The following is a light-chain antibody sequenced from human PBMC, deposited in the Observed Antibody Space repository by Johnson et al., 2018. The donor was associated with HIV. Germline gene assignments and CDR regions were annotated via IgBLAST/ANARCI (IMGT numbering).Light chain of an antibody. CDR2: ENN. J-gene: IGLJ1*01. CDR1: SSNIANNY. V-gene: IGLV1-51*02. CDR3: GTGDSSLSAVGYV. Sequence: QPVLTQPPSVSAAPGQKVTISCSGSSSNIANNYVSWYQQLPGTAPKLLIYENNKRPSGIPDRFSGSKSGTSATLGINGPQTGDEAVYYGGTGDSSLSAVGYVFGTGTKVTVL.